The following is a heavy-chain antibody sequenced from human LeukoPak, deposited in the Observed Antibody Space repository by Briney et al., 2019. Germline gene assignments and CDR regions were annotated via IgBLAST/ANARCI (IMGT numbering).Heavy chain of an antibody. Sequence: PGGSLRLSCAASGCTFSSYAMSWVRQAPGKGLEWVSAISGSGGSTYYADSVKGRFTISRDNSKNTLYLQMNSLRAEDTAVYYCATVHIVVVTAIGGPPLLWGQGTLVTVSS. J-gene: IGHJ4*02. CDR1: GCTFSSYA. CDR3: ATVHIVVVTAIGGPPLL. CDR2: ISGSGGST. V-gene: IGHV3-23*01. D-gene: IGHD2-21*02.